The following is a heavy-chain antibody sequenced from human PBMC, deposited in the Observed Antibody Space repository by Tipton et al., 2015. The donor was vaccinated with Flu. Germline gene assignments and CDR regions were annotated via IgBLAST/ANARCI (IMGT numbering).Heavy chain of an antibody. CDR2: ISSSGSTV. Sequence: LSLTCAASGFTFSTFQMNWVRQAPGKGLEWVSYISSSGSTVHYADSVKGRFTISRDNAKNSLYLQMSSLRDDDTAVYYCARVSNSSSDSWGQGMLVTVSA. V-gene: IGHV3-48*03. D-gene: IGHD6-19*01. J-gene: IGHJ4*02. CDR3: ARVSNSSSDS. CDR1: GFTFSTFQ.